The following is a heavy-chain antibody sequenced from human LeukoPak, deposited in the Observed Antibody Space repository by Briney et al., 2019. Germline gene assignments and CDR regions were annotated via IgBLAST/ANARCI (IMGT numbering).Heavy chain of an antibody. Sequence: SETLSLTCTVSVGSISRGDYYWSWIRQPPGKGLEWIGYIYYSGSTYYNPSLKSRVTISVDTSKNQFSLKLSSVTAADTAVYYCARESGSYYYFDYWGQGTLVTVSS. CDR2: IYYSGST. D-gene: IGHD1-26*01. J-gene: IGHJ4*02. CDR3: ARESGSYYYFDY. CDR1: VGSISRGDYY. V-gene: IGHV4-30-4*01.